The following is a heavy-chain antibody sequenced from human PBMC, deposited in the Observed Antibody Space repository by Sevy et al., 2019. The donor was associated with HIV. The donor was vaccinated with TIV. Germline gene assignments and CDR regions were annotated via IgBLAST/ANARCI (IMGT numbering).Heavy chain of an antibody. D-gene: IGHD6-19*01. CDR3: ARITGWRFDY. CDR1: GFAFSSSW. Sequence: GGSLRLSCAASGFAFSSSWMTWVRQAPGKGLEWVANIKQDGSEKYYVDFLKGRFTISRDNAKNSLYLQMNSLRAEDTAVYYCARITGWRFDYWGQGTLVTVSS. CDR2: IKQDGSEK. V-gene: IGHV3-7*01. J-gene: IGHJ4*02.